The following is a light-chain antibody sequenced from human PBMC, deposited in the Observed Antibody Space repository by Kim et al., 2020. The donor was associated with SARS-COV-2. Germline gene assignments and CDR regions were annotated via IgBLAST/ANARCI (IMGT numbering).Light chain of an antibody. J-gene: IGKJ3*01. CDR1: QDISNS. CDR3: QHYKSYPFA. V-gene: IGKV1-16*01. CDR2: AAS. Sequence: SVGEEVTITCRASQDISNSLAWFQQRPGKAPKSLIYAASRLQGGVPSRFSGSGSGTDFTLTISSLQPEDFATYYCQHYKSYPFAFGPGTKVDIK.